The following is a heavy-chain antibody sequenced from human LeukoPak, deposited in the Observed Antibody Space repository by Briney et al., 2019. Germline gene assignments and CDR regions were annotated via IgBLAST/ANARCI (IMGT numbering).Heavy chain of an antibody. J-gene: IGHJ6*03. CDR1: GFTFDDYG. CDR2: INWNGGST. Sequence: GGSLRLSCAASGFTFDDYGMSWVRQAPGKGLEWVSGINWNGGSTGYADSVKGRFIISRDNAKNSLYLQVNSLRAEDTALYYCARAPISTMVRGVIMVYYYYMDVWGKGTTVTVSS. D-gene: IGHD3-10*01. V-gene: IGHV3-20*04. CDR3: ARAPISTMVRGVIMVYYYYMDV.